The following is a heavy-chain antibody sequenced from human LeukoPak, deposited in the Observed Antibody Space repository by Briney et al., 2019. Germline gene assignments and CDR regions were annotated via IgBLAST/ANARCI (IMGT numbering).Heavy chain of an antibody. Sequence: PSQTLSLTCAVSGGSVSSSVYSWSWFRQPPGKGLEWIGYIYRSGSTYYNPSLKSRVTISIDRSKNQFSLKLSSVTAADTAVYYCARRKDYGVSEPDYWGQGTLVTVSS. D-gene: IGHD4-17*01. CDR2: IYRSGST. CDR3: ARRKDYGVSEPDY. J-gene: IGHJ4*02. CDR1: GGSVSSSVYS. V-gene: IGHV4-30-2*01.